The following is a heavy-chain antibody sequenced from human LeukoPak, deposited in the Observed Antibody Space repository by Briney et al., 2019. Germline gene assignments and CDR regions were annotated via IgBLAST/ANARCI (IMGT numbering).Heavy chain of an antibody. CDR2: IRQDGSEK. CDR3: ARDPYYYDSSGYSP. Sequence: GGSLRLSCAASGFTFSSYWMSWVRQAPGKGLEWVANIRQDGSEKYYVDSVKGRFTISRDNAKNSLYLQMNSLRAEDTAVYYCARDPYYYDSSGYSPWGQGTLVTVSS. D-gene: IGHD3-22*01. CDR1: GFTFSSYW. V-gene: IGHV3-7*03. J-gene: IGHJ4*02.